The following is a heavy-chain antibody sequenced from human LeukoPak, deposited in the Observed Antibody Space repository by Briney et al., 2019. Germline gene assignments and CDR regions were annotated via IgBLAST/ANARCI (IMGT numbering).Heavy chain of an antibody. CDR1: GFTVSSNY. CDR2: IYSGGST. V-gene: IGHV3-53*01. J-gene: IGHJ3*02. D-gene: IGHD3-10*01. CDR3: TTGYGSGSYYKGDSRRDI. Sequence: PGGSLRLSCAASGFTVSSNYMSWVRQAPGKGLEWVSVIYSGGSTYYADSVKGRFTISRDNSKNTLYLQMNSLKTEDTAVYYCTTGYGSGSYYKGDSRRDIWGQGTMVTVSS.